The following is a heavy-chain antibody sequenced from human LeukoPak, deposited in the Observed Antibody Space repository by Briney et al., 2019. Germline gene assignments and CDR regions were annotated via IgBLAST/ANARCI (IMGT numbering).Heavy chain of an antibody. J-gene: IGHJ4*02. CDR1: GFTFDDYA. Sequence: GGSLRLSCAASGFTFDDYAMHWVRQAPGKGLEWVSAISWNSGNIGYADSVKGRFTISRDNAKNSPYLQMNSLRAEDTALYYCAKMAIVVVNDDFDYWGQGTLVTVSS. CDR2: ISWNSGNI. D-gene: IGHD3-22*01. CDR3: AKMAIVVVNDDFDY. V-gene: IGHV3-9*01.